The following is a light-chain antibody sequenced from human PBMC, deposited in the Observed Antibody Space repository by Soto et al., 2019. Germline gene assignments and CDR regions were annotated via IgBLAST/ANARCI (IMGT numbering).Light chain of an antibody. CDR2: AAS. J-gene: IGKJ3*01. V-gene: IGKV1-9*01. CDR3: QQLNSYPPFT. Sequence: DIQLTQSPSFLSASVGDRVTITCRASQGISSDLAWYQQKPGKAPKLLIYAASTLQSGVPSRFSGSGSGTEFTLTISSLQPEDFATYYCQQLNSYPPFTFRPGTKVDIK. CDR1: QGISSD.